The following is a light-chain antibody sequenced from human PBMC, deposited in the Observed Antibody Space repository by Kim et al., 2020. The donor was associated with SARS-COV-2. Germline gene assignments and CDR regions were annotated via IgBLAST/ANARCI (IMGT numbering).Light chain of an antibody. V-gene: IGLV2-8*01. Sequence: SGTIACTEPGGGVGLDNYVSGYQQHPGEAPKLKLYEVNKRPSGVPDRFSGSKSANTASLTVSGLQPEDEADYYCSSFAASGKYVFGTGTKVTVL. CDR3: SSFAASGKYV. J-gene: IGLJ1*01. CDR1: GGGVGLDNY. CDR2: EVN.